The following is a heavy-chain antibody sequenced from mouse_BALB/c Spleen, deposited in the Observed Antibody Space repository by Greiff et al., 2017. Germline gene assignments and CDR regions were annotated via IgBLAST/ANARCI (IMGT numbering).Heavy chain of an antibody. CDR2: INPSSGYT. D-gene: IGHD2-14*01. CDR1: GYTFTSYT. V-gene: IGHV1-4*02. CDR3: ARDYRYDLAY. Sequence: VQLQQSAAELARPGASVKMSCKASGYTFTSYTMHWVKQRPGQGLEWIGYINPSSGYTEYNQKFKDKTTLTADKSSSTAYMQLSSLTSEDSAVYCCARDYRYDLAYWGQGTTLTVSS. J-gene: IGHJ2*01.